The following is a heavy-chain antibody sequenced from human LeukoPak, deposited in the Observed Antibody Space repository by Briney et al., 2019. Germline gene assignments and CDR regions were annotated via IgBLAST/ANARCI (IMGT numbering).Heavy chain of an antibody. V-gene: IGHV3-30*18. Sequence: PGGSLRLSCAASGFTFSSYGMHWVRQAPGKGLEWVAVISYDGSNKYYADSVKGRFTISRDNSKNTLYLQMNSLRAEDTAVYYCAKGGVVPEEYQLPHYYFDYWGQGTLVTVSS. J-gene: IGHJ4*02. D-gene: IGHD2-2*01. CDR3: AKGGVVPEEYQLPHYYFDY. CDR2: ISYDGSNK. CDR1: GFTFSSYG.